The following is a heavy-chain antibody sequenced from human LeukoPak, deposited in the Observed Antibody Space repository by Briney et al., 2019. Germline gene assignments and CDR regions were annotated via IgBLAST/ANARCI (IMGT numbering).Heavy chain of an antibody. Sequence: GGSLRLSCAASGFTFDVYGMSWVRQAPGKGLEWVSGINWCGGSTGYADSVKGRLTISRDHAKNSLYLQMNSLRAEDTALYYCAREGWPAAGTFDYWGQGTLVTVSS. D-gene: IGHD6-13*01. J-gene: IGHJ4*02. CDR2: INWCGGST. CDR3: AREGWPAAGTFDY. CDR1: GFTFDVYG. V-gene: IGHV3-20*04.